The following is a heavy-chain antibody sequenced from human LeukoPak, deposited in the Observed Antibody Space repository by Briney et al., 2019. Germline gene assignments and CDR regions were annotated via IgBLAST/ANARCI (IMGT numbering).Heavy chain of an antibody. Sequence: PGGSLRLSCTASGFTFSDYYMSWVRQAPGKGLEWVSYISSSGSTIYYADSVKGRFTISRDNAKNSLYLQMNSLRAEDTAVYYCARDTKRGYSDYDDGRGFDMWGQETMVTVSS. CDR1: GFTFSDYY. V-gene: IGHV3-11*01. CDR2: ISSSGSTI. CDR3: ARDTKRGYSDYDDGRGFDM. J-gene: IGHJ3*02. D-gene: IGHD5-12*01.